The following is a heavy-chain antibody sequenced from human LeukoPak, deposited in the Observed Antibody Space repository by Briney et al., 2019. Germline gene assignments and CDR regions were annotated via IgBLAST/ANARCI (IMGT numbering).Heavy chain of an antibody. Sequence: GSLRLSCVASGFPFSTYVMHWVRQATGKGLEWVSSIDTAGKTYYPDSVKGRFTISRENAKNSLFLQMNSLRAGDTAVYYCARVRGDYYDSGNSYYFDYWGQGTLVTVSS. CDR3: ARVRGDYYDSGNSYYFDY. V-gene: IGHV3-13*01. J-gene: IGHJ4*02. CDR2: IDTAGKT. CDR1: GFPFSTYV. D-gene: IGHD3-10*01.